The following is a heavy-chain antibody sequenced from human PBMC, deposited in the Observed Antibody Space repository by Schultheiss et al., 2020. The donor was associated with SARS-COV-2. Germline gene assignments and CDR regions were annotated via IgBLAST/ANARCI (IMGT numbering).Heavy chain of an antibody. D-gene: IGHD2-2*01. CDR3: ARGKGSKRYCSSTSCQKGGYYYYGMDV. Sequence: SQTLSLTCAVYGGSFSGYYWSWIRQPPGKGLEWIGEINHSGSTNYNPSLKSRVTISVDTSKNQFSLKLSSVTAADTAVYYCARGKGSKRYCSSTSCQKGGYYYYGMDVWGQGTTVTVSS. CDR1: GGSFSGYY. J-gene: IGHJ6*02. V-gene: IGHV4-34*01. CDR2: INHSGST.